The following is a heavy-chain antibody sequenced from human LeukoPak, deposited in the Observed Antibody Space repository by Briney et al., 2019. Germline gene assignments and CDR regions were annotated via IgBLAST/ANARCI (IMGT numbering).Heavy chain of an antibody. V-gene: IGHV3-11*01. J-gene: IGHJ3*02. Sequence: GGSLRLSCAASGFTFSDYYMSWIRQAPGKGLEWVSYISSSGSTIYYADSVKGRFTISRDNAKNSLYLQMNSLRAEDTAVYYCASPSSRVDAFDIWGQGTMVTVSS. CDR2: ISSSGSTI. D-gene: IGHD6-6*01. CDR3: ASPSSRVDAFDI. CDR1: GFTFSDYY.